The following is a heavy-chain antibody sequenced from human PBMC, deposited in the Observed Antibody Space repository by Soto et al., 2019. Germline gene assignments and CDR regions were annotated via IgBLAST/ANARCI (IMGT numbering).Heavy chain of an antibody. CDR2: INTHNGNT. V-gene: IGHV1-18*01. D-gene: IGHD3-10*01. CDR1: VYTFTSYG. CDR3: TREGSAPYYYYGMDA. Sequence: ASVKVSCKASVYTFTSYGISWVRQAPGQGLEWLGWINTHNGNTNYAQNLQGRVIMTADTSTNTAYMELRSLRSDDTAIYYCTREGSAPYYYYGMDAWGQGTTVTVS. J-gene: IGHJ6*02.